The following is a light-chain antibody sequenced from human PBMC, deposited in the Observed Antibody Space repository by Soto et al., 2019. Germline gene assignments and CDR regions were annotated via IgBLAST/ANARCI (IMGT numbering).Light chain of an antibody. CDR1: QSISSW. V-gene: IGKV1-5*03. Sequence: DIQMTQSPSTLSASVGDRVTISCRASQSISSWLAWYQQKPGKAPKILIYLASSLESGLPSRFSGSGSGTEFTLTISSLQPDDFATYYCQQYKDYPLTFGGGTKVEIK. J-gene: IGKJ4*01. CDR3: QQYKDYPLT. CDR2: LAS.